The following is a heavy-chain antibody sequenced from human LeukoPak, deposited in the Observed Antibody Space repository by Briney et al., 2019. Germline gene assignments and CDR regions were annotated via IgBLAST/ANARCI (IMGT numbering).Heavy chain of an antibody. V-gene: IGHV4-31*03. J-gene: IGHJ4*02. D-gene: IGHD5-18*01. CDR1: GGSISSGGYY. CDR2: INHSGST. CDR3: ARGGEIQDPDY. Sequence: PSETLSLTCTVSGGSISSGGYYWSWIRQHPGKGLEWIGEINHSGSTNYNPSLKSRVTISVDTSKNQFSLKLSSVTAADTAVYYCARGGEIQDPDYWGQGTLVTVSS.